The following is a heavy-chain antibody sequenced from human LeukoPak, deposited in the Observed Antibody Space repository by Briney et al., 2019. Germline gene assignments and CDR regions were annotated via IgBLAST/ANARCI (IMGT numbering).Heavy chain of an antibody. D-gene: IGHD7-27*01. J-gene: IGHJ4*02. CDR2: INPNSGGT. CDR3: ARDSAGDLDS. CDR1: GYTFTGHY. V-gene: IGHV1-2*02. Sequence: GASVKVSCKASGYTFTGHYMHLVRQAPGQGLEWMGWINPNSGGTNYAQKFQGRVTMTRDTSISTAYMELSRMRSDDTAVYYCARDSAGDLDSWGQGTLVTVSS.